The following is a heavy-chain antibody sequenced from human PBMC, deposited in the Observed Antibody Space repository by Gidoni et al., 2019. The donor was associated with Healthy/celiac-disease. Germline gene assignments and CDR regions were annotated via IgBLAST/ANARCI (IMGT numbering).Heavy chain of an antibody. CDR3: ARDRYDSLQWELPDYYYYGMDV. J-gene: IGHJ6*02. CDR1: GCSISSRSYY. V-gene: IGHV4-39*07. Sequence: QLQLQESGPGLVKPSETLSLTCTVSGCSISSRSYYWGWNRQPPGNGLEWIGSIYYSGSTYYNPSLKSRVTISVDTSKNQFSLKLSSVTTADTAVYYCARDRYDSLQWELPDYYYYGMDVWGQGTTVTVSS. CDR2: IYYSGST. D-gene: IGHD1-26*01.